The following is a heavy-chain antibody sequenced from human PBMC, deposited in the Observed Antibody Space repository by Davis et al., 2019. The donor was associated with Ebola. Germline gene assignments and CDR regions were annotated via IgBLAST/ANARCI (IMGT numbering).Heavy chain of an antibody. CDR3: ARDLTTVTTSWFDP. CDR2: IKQDGSEK. V-gene: IGHV3-7*01. J-gene: IGHJ5*02. D-gene: IGHD4-17*01. CDR1: GFTFSSYW. Sequence: GESLKISCAASGFTFSSYWMSWVRQAPGKGLEWVANIKQDGSEKYYVDSVKGRFTISRDNAKNSLYLQMSSLRAEDTAVYYCARDLTTVTTSWFDPWGQGTLVTVSS.